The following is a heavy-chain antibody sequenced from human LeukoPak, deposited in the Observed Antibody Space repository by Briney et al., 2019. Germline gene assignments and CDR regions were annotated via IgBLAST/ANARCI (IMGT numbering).Heavy chain of an antibody. CDR3: AREGTYHYDYVWGSYRYSDWFDP. CDR2: ISSSGSTI. D-gene: IGHD3-16*02. Sequence: GGSLRLSCAASGFTFSSYEMNWVRQAPGKGLEWVSYISSSGSTIYYADSVKGRFTISRDNAKNSLYLQMNSLRAEDTAVYYCAREGTYHYDYVWGSYRYSDWFDPWGQGTLVTVSS. V-gene: IGHV3-48*03. CDR1: GFTFSSYE. J-gene: IGHJ5*02.